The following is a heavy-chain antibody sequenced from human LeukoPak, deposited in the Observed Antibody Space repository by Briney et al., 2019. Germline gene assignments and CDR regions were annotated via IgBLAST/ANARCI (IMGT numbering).Heavy chain of an antibody. CDR2: INSDGSTT. D-gene: IGHD4-17*01. J-gene: IGHJ4*02. Sequence: GGSLRLSCAASGFTFSSYAMSWVRQAPGKGLVWVSRINSDGSTTSYADSVKGRFTISRDNAKNTLYLQMNSLRADGTAVYYCARAPYDDYPAYWGQGTLVTVSS. CDR1: GFTFSSYA. CDR3: ARAPYDDYPAY. V-gene: IGHV3-74*01.